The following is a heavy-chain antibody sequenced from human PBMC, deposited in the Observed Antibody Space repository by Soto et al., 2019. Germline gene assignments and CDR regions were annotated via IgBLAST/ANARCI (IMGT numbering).Heavy chain of an antibody. J-gene: IGHJ4*02. Sequence: EVQLVQSGAEVKKTGESLKISCQASGYTFSDFWIGWVRQMPGKGLEWIGMVYPGDCETRYSPSLQGQVTISADRSNTTAHLQWSSLKASDTAIYFCPRAYGVVIEFDYWGQGTLLTVSS. CDR1: GYTFSDFW. D-gene: IGHD3-3*01. CDR3: PRAYGVVIEFDY. V-gene: IGHV5-51*01. CDR2: VYPGDCET.